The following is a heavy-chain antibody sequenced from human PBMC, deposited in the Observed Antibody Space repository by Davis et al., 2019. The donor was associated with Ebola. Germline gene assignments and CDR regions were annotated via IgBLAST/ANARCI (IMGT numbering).Heavy chain of an antibody. Sequence: MPSETLSLTCTVSGGSIISSSSYWGWIRQPPRKGLEWIGEINHSGSTNYNPSLKSRVTISVDTSKNQFSLKLSSVTAADTAVYYCAIAVRYPHAFDIWGQGTMVTVSS. CDR3: AIAVRYPHAFDI. CDR1: GGSIISSSSY. D-gene: IGHD1-14*01. V-gene: IGHV4-39*07. CDR2: INHSGST. J-gene: IGHJ3*02.